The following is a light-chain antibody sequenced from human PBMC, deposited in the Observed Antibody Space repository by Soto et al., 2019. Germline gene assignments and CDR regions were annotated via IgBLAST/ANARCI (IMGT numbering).Light chain of an antibody. Sequence: EIVLTQSPGTLSLSPGERATLSCRASQSVNTNYLAWYQQKSGQAPRLLIYGASSRATGIPDRFSGRGSGTAFPLTISRPAPEDFAAYFCQQYGSSPITFGQGTRLEIK. V-gene: IGKV3-20*01. J-gene: IGKJ5*01. CDR3: QQYGSSPIT. CDR2: GAS. CDR1: QSVNTNY.